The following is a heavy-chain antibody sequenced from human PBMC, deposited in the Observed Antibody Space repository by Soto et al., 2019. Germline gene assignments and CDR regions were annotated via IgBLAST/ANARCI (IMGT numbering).Heavy chain of an antibody. CDR1: GYTFTSYG. CDR2: ISAYNGNT. Sequence: QVQLVQSGAEVKKPGASVKVSCKASGYTFTSYGISWVRQAPGQGLEWMGWISAYNGNTNYAQKLQGRVTMTTDTSTSTAYMELRSLRYDDTAVYYCARDRPERITIFPNPIHYWGQGTLVTVSS. J-gene: IGHJ4*02. V-gene: IGHV1-18*01. CDR3: ARDRPERITIFPNPIHY. D-gene: IGHD3-9*01.